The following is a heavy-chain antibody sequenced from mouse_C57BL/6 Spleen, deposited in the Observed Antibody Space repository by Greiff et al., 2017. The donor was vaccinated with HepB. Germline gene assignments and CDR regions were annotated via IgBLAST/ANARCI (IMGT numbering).Heavy chain of an antibody. Sequence: ESGPGLVKPSQSLSLTCSVTGYSITSGYYWNWIRQFPGNKLEWMGYISYDGSNNYNPSLKNRISITRDTSKNQFFLKLNSVTTEDTATYYCARYGNSFAYWGQGTLVTVSA. V-gene: IGHV3-6*01. CDR3: ARYGNSFAY. D-gene: IGHD2-1*01. CDR2: ISYDGSN. CDR1: GYSITSGYY. J-gene: IGHJ3*01.